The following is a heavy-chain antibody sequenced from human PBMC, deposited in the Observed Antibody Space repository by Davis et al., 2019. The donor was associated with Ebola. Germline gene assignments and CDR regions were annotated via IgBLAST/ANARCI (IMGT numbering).Heavy chain of an antibody. CDR3: ARWKTMGFDY. CDR2: IYYSGST. V-gene: IGHV4-59*01. J-gene: IGHJ4*02. Sequence: GSLRLSCTVSGGSISSYYWSWIRQPPGKGLAWIGYIYYSGSTNYNPSLKSRVTISVDTSKNQFSLKLSSVTAADTAVYYCARWKTMGFDYWGQGTLVTVSS. D-gene: IGHD1-1*01. CDR1: GGSISSYY.